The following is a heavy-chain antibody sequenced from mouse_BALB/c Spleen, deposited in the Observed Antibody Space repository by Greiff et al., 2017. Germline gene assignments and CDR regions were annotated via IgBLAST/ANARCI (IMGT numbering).Heavy chain of an antibody. Sequence: VQLQQSGPGLVQPSQSLSITCTVSGFSLTSYGVHWVRQSPGKGLEWLGVIWSGGSTDYNAAFISRLSISKDNSKSQVFFKMNSLQANDTAIYYCARVFTTATAAMDYWGQGTSVTVYS. CDR2: IWSGGST. D-gene: IGHD1-2*01. V-gene: IGHV2-2*02. CDR3: ARVFTTATAAMDY. J-gene: IGHJ4*01. CDR1: GFSLTSYG.